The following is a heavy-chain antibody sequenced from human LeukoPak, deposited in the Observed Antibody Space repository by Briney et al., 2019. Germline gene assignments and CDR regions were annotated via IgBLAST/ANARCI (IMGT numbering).Heavy chain of an antibody. V-gene: IGHV4-38-2*02. CDR1: GYSISSGYY. CDR2: IYYSGST. D-gene: IGHD4-17*01. CDR3: ARGRITTVTYYYFDY. Sequence: SETLSLTCTVSGYSISSGYYWTWIRQPPGKGLEWIGSIYYSGSTYYNPSLKSRVTISVDTSKNQFSLKLSSVTAADTAVYYCARGRITTVTYYYFDYWGQGTLVTVSS. J-gene: IGHJ4*02.